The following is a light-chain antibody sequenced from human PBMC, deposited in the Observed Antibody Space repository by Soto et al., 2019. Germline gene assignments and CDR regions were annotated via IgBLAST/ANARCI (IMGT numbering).Light chain of an antibody. CDR2: EVN. CDR1: NSDVGSYNY. CDR3: SSYAGTNTRDL. V-gene: IGLV2-8*01. J-gene: IGLJ1*01. Sequence: QSVLTQPPSASGSPGQSVTISCTGANSDVGSYNYVSWYQQHPGKAPKLMIYEVNKRPSGVPDRFSGSKSGNTASLTVSGLQAEDEADYYCSSYAGTNTRDLFGSGTKVTVL.